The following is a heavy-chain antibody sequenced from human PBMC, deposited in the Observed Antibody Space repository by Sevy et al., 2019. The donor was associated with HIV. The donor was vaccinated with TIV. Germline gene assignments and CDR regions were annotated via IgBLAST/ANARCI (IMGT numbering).Heavy chain of an antibody. CDR1: GFSISGYG. CDR3: AREDIRVAGIGYYFHS. J-gene: IGHJ4*02. D-gene: IGHD6-19*01. Sequence: GGSLRLSCAASGFSISGYGMHWVRQAPGKGLEWVTAIWYDGTNREYADSVKGRFTISRDNSKNTLYLQMNSPRVEDTAVYYCAREDIRVAGIGYYFHSWGQGTLVTVSS. CDR2: IWYDGTNR. V-gene: IGHV3-33*01.